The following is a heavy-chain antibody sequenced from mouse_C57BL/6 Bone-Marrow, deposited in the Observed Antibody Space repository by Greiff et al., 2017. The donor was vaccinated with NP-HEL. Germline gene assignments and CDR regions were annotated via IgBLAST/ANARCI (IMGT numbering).Heavy chain of an antibody. V-gene: IGHV1-26*01. D-gene: IGHD1-1*01. J-gene: IGHJ2*01. CDR2: INPNNGGT. CDR1: GYTFTDYY. Sequence: EVQLQQSGPELVKPGASVKISCKASGYTFTDYYMNWVKQSHGKSLEWIGDINPNNGGTSYNQKFKGKATLTVDKSSSTAYMELRSLTSEDSAVYYCASPDYYGSSYLDDWGQGTTLTVSS. CDR3: ASPDYYGSSYLDD.